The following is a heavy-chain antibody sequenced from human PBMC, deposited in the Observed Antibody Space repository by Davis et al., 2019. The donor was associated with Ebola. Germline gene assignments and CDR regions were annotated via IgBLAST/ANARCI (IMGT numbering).Heavy chain of an antibody. D-gene: IGHD4-23*01. CDR3: ASDPHDYGGNAGRYFDY. V-gene: IGHV1-8*01. CDR2: MNPNSGNT. J-gene: IGHJ4*02. Sequence: AASVKVSCKASGYAFTSYDINWVRQATGQGLEWMGWMNPNSGNTGYVERFQGRVTITADESTSTAYMELSSLRSEDTAVYYCASDPHDYGGNAGRYFDYWGQGTLVTVSS. CDR1: GYAFTSYD.